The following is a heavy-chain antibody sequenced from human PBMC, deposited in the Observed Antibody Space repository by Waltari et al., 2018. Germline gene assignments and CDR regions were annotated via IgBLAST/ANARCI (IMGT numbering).Heavy chain of an antibody. CDR3: ARDTGIRYFDWLLTQFDY. D-gene: IGHD3-9*01. J-gene: IGHJ4*02. Sequence: QVQLVQSGAEVKKPGASVKVSCKASGYTFTGYYMHWVRQAPGQGLEWMGWINPNSGGTNYAQKFQGRVTMTRDTSISTAYMELSRLRSDDTAVYYCARDTGIRYFDWLLTQFDYWGQGTLVTVSS. V-gene: IGHV1-2*02. CDR2: INPNSGGT. CDR1: GYTFTGYY.